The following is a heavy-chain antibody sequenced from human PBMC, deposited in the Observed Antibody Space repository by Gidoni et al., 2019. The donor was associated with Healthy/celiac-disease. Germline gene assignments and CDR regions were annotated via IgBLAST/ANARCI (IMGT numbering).Heavy chain of an antibody. Sequence: EVQLVESGGGLVELGGSLSLSCAAPGFTFSGYSMNLVRQAPWKGLEGVSSISSSSSYIYYADSGKGRFTISRDNAKNSLYLQMNSLRAEDTAVYYCARVNFYGGNSYDAFDIWGQGTMVTVSS. D-gene: IGHD2-15*01. V-gene: IGHV3-21*01. J-gene: IGHJ3*02. CDR2: ISSSSSYI. CDR1: GFTFSGYS. CDR3: ARVNFYGGNSYDAFDI.